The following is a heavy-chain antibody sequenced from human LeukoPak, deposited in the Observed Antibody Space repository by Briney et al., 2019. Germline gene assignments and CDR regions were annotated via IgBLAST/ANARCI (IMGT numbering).Heavy chain of an antibody. V-gene: IGHV3-21*01. CDR2: ISSSSNYI. CDR1: GFTFSSYS. CDR3: ARGQFRYYDSSGYYGPDY. D-gene: IGHD3-22*01. Sequence: PGGSLRLSCAASGFTFSSYSMNWVRQAPGKGLEWVSSISSSSNYIYYADSVKGRFTISRDNAKNSLYLQMNSLRAEDTAVYYCARGQFRYYDSSGYYGPDYWGQGTLVTVSS. J-gene: IGHJ4*02.